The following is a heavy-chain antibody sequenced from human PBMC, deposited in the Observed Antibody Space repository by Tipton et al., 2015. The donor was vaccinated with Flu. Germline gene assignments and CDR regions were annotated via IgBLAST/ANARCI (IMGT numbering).Heavy chain of an antibody. D-gene: IGHD3-10*01. CDR3: AVLYGSGSYSGDY. CDR2: ISWNSDSI. Sequence: RSLRLSCAASGFTFSSYAMNWVRQAPGKGLEWVSGISWNSDSIGYADSVKGRFTISRDNAKNSLYLQMNSLRAEDTALYYCAVLYGSGSYSGDYWGQGTLVTVSS. CDR1: GFTFSSYA. V-gene: IGHV3-9*01. J-gene: IGHJ4*02.